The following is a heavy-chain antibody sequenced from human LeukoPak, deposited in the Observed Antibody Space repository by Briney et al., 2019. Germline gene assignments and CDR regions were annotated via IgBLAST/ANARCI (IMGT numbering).Heavy chain of an antibody. Sequence: SGGSLRLSCAASGFTFSSYEMNWVRQAPGKGLAWVSYISSSGSIIYYADSVKGRFTISRDNAKNSLYLQMNSLRAEDTAVYYCARAGKWSSLGHLDYWGQGTLVTVSS. D-gene: IGHD2-15*01. CDR2: ISSSGSII. CDR3: ARAGKWSSLGHLDY. J-gene: IGHJ4*02. CDR1: GFTFSSYE. V-gene: IGHV3-48*03.